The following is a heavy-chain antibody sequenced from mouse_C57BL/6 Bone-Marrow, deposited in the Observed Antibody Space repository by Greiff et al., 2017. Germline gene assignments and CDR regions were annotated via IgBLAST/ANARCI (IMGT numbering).Heavy chain of an antibody. CDR1: GYTFTSYW. CDR2: IDPSDSYT. CDR3: ARKVYYGYDEGAMDY. V-gene: IGHV1-59*01. J-gene: IGHJ4*01. D-gene: IGHD2-2*01. Sequence: VQLQQPGAELVRPGTSVKLSCKASGYTFTSYWMHWVKQRPGQGLEWIGVIDPSDSYTNYNQKFKGKATLTVDTSSSTAYMQLSSLTSEDSAVYYCARKVYYGYDEGAMDYWGQGTSVTVSS.